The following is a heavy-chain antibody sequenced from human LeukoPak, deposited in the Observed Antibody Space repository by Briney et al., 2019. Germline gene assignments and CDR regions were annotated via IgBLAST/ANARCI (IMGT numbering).Heavy chain of an antibody. CDR3: AKDHHYYDSSGHISVRPYFDY. J-gene: IGHJ4*02. Sequence: PGRSLRLSCAASGFTFSSYAMHWVRQAPGKGLEWVAVISYDGSNKYYADSVKGRFTISRDNSKNTLYLQMNSLRAEDTAVYYCAKDHHYYDSSGHISVRPYFDYWGQGTLVTVSS. CDR2: ISYDGSNK. CDR1: GFTFSSYA. D-gene: IGHD3-22*01. V-gene: IGHV3-30-3*01.